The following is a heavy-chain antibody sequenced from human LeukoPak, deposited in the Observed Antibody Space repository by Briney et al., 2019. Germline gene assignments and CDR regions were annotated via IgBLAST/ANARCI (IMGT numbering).Heavy chain of an antibody. CDR1: GGSISSGSYY. Sequence: LSLTCTVSGGSISSGSYYWSWIRQAPGKGLEWIAYISISGSNIHYADSVRGRFTISRDNANNSLHLQLSSLRVEDTAVYYCARDPLYGLPAQFDYWGQGTLVTVSS. D-gene: IGHD4-17*01. V-gene: IGHV3-11*04. CDR3: ARDPLYGLPAQFDY. CDR2: ISISGSNI. J-gene: IGHJ4*02.